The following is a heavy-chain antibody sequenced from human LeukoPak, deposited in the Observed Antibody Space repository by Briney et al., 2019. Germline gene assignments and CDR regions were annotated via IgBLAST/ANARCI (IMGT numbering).Heavy chain of an antibody. Sequence: SETLSLTCNVSGYSISSGYYWGWIRQPPGKGLEWIGSIYHSGSTYYSPSLKSRVTISVDTSKNQFSLKLSSVTAADTAVYYCARVLRYCSGGNCYSGGLGYMDVWGKGTTVTISS. D-gene: IGHD2-15*01. V-gene: IGHV4-38-2*02. CDR2: IYHSGST. CDR3: ARVLRYCSGGNCYSGGLGYMDV. J-gene: IGHJ6*03. CDR1: GYSISSGYY.